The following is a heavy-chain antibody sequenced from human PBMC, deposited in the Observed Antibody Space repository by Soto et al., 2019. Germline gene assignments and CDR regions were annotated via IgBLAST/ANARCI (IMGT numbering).Heavy chain of an antibody. CDR1: GGSIRSYY. V-gene: IGHV4-4*08. Sequence: QVQLQESGPGLVKPSETLSLTCTVSGGSIRSYYGSWIRQPPGKGQEWIWSIYHSGSTTYKPSLNSRVTISVHTPKNQFSLQLNSLTAAHTPVYYCSLQPGCFHPWGQGALVTVSS. J-gene: IGHJ5*02. CDR3: SLQPGCFHP. D-gene: IGHD4-4*01. CDR2: IYHSGST.